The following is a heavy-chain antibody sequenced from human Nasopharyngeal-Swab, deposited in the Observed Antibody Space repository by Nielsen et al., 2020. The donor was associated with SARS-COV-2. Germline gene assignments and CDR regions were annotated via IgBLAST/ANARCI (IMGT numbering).Heavy chain of an antibody. J-gene: IGHJ4*02. CDR2: ISGSGGST. V-gene: IGHV3-23*01. D-gene: IGHD3-22*01. CDR1: GFTFSSYA. Sequence: EGSLRLSCAASGFTFSSYAMSWVRQAPGKGLEWVSAISGSGGSTYYADSVKGRFTISRDNSKNTLYLQMNSLRAEDTAVYYCAKVPLYYYDSSGPRDYWGQGTLVTVSS. CDR3: AKVPLYYYDSSGPRDY.